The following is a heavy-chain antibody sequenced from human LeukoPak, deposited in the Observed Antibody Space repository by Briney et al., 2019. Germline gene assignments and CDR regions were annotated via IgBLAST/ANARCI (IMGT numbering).Heavy chain of an antibody. Sequence: ASVKVSCKTSGYTFTSYYIHWLRQAPGQRFEWMGWSDPKSGATKYEHFQGRVTMTRDTSISTAYMELSRLTSDDTAVYYCARDGHRRYRYDSSGREDAFDIWGQGTMVTVSS. CDR3: ARDGHRRYRYDSSGREDAFDI. J-gene: IGHJ3*02. V-gene: IGHV1-2*02. CDR2: SDPKSGAT. D-gene: IGHD3-22*01. CDR1: GYTFTSYY.